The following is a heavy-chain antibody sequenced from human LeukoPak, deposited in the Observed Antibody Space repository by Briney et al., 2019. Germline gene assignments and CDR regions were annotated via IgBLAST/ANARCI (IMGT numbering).Heavy chain of an antibody. CDR1: GYSFTSYW. V-gene: IGHV5-51*01. CDR3: AGYYCSGGSCLGDDAFDI. J-gene: IGHJ3*02. Sequence: GESLKISCKGSGYSFTSYWIGWVRQMPGKGLEWMGIIYPGDSDTRYSPSFQGQVTISADKSISTPYLQWSSLKASDTAMYYCAGYYCSGGSCLGDDAFDIWGQGTMVTVSS. CDR2: IYPGDSDT. D-gene: IGHD2-15*01.